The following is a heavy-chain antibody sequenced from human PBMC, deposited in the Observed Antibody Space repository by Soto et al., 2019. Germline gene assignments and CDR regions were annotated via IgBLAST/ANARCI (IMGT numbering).Heavy chain of an antibody. Sequence: QVQLVQSGAEVKKPGYSVKVSCKASGGTFSSYTISWVRQAPGQGLEWMGRIIPILGIANYAQKFQGRVTITADKSTSTAYMELSSLRSEDSAVYYCARQEYSSSWFNWFDPWGQGTLVTVSS. CDR1: GGTFSSYT. V-gene: IGHV1-69*02. CDR2: IIPILGIA. D-gene: IGHD6-13*01. CDR3: ARQEYSSSWFNWFDP. J-gene: IGHJ5*02.